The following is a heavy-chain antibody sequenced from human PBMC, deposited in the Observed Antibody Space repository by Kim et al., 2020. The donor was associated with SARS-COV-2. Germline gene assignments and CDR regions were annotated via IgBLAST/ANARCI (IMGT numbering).Heavy chain of an antibody. J-gene: IGHJ3*02. CDR3: AKEAEVVAARAYDGLDT. CDR1: GFTFHDYT. Sequence: GGSLRLSCAASGFTFHDYTLHWVRQAPGKGLEWVSLITWDGSVTHYADSVKGRFTISRDNRRSSMDLQMNSLITEDPALYHCAKEAEVVAARAYDGLDTWGQGTLVTV. D-gene: IGHD6-6*01. CDR2: ITWDGSVT. V-gene: IGHV3-43*01.